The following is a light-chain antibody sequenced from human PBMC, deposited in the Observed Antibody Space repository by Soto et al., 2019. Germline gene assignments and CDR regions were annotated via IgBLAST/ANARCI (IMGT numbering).Light chain of an antibody. V-gene: IGLV2-14*01. CDR2: DVS. CDR3: SSYTSSSTLVV. J-gene: IGLJ2*01. CDR1: SSDVGGYNY. Sequence: QSALTQPASVSGSPGQSITISCTGTSSDVGGYNYVSWYQQHPGKAPKLMIYDVSNRPSGVSNRFSGSKSGNTASLTISGLQAEDEDDYSCSSYTSSSTLVVFGGGTKLTAL.